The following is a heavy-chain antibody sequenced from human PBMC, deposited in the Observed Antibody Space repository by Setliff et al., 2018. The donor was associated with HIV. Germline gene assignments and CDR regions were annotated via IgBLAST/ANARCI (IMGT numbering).Heavy chain of an antibody. D-gene: IGHD5-12*01. J-gene: IGHJ6*03. CDR1: GFTFSTYA. V-gene: IGHV3-30*04. CDR3: ARDGAVATWGDYYYYMDV. CDR2: ISYDGINK. Sequence: GGSLRLSCAASGFTFSTYAMHWVRQAPGKGLEWVAVISYDGINKYYADSVEGRFTISRDNSKNTLYLQMNSLRPEDTAVYYCARDGAVATWGDYYYYMDVWGKGTTVTVSS.